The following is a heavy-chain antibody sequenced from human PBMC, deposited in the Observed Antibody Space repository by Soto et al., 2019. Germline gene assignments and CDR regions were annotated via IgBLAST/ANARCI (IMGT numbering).Heavy chain of an antibody. CDR2: INANAIDT. V-gene: IGHV3-23*01. CDR3: VSWVSAHFDF. J-gene: IGHJ4*02. CDR1: GFIFGNHG. D-gene: IGHD2-8*01. Sequence: PWGSLRLSCAASGFIFGNHGMTWVRQAPGRALEWVSTINANAIDTHYADSVKGRFTISRDNSKSTLDLQMNSLRAEDTARYYSVSWVSAHFDFWGPGTLVTVSS.